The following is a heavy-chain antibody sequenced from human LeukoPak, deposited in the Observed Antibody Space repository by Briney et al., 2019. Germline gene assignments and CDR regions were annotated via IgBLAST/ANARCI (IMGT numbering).Heavy chain of an antibody. J-gene: IGHJ4*02. CDR1: GYSFTNYW. CDR2: IYPADSDT. V-gene: IGHV5-51*01. Sequence: KSGESLKISCEASGYSFTNYWIGWVRQMPGKGLEWMGIIYPADSDTKYSPSFQGHVTISADKSISTAYLQWSSLKASDTAIYYCARLRKGWFGDLSSDCWGQGTTVTVSS. D-gene: IGHD3-10*01. CDR3: ARLRKGWFGDLSSDC.